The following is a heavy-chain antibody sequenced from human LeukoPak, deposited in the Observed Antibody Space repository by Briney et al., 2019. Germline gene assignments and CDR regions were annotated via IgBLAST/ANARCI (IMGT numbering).Heavy chain of an antibody. CDR2: ISYDGRNK. CDR3: AREEYGEHYFDY. D-gene: IGHD4/OR15-4a*01. CDR1: GFTFRNHA. Sequence: PGGSLRLSCTASGFTFRNHAMHWVRQAPGMGLEWVAVISYDGRNKYYADSVKGRFTISRDNSENTLYLQMNSLRGEDTAVYHRAREEYGEHYFDYWGQGTLVTASS. J-gene: IGHJ4*02. V-gene: IGHV3-30*04.